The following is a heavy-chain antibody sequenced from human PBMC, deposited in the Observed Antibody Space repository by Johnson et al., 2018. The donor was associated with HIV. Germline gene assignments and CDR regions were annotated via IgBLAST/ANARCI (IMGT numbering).Heavy chain of an antibody. CDR1: GFTFSNYA. CDR3: AREKIRAFDI. V-gene: IGHV3-30*02. Sequence: QVQLVESGGGVVQPGRSLRLSCAASGFTFSNYAMHWVRQAPGKGLEWVSFIRYDGSDKHYADSVKGRFTISRDNSKNTVYLETNSLRPEDTAVYYCAREKIRAFDIWGQGTMVTVSS. J-gene: IGHJ3*02. CDR2: IRYDGSDK.